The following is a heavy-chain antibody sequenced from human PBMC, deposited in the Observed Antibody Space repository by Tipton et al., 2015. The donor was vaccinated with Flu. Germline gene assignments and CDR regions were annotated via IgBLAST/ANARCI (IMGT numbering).Heavy chain of an antibody. CDR1: GGTFSSYA. Sequence: QVQLVQSGAEVKKPGSSVKVSCKASGGTFSSYAISWVRQAPGQGLEWMGRIIPILGIANYAQKFQGRVTITADKSTSTAYMELSSLRSEDTAVYYCARAASDTASPFDYWGQGTLVTVSS. J-gene: IGHJ4*02. V-gene: IGHV1-69*09. CDR3: ARAASDTASPFDY. CDR2: IIPILGIA. D-gene: IGHD5-18*01.